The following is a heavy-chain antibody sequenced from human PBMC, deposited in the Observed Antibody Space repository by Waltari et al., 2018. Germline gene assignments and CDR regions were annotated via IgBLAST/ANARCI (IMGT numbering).Heavy chain of an antibody. CDR3: AKAMDFGVVMVSVYFDY. D-gene: IGHD3-3*01. CDR1: GFTFSSYW. V-gene: IGHV3-7*01. CDR2: IKQDGSEK. Sequence: EVQLVESGGGLVQPGGSLRLSCAASGFTFSSYWMSWVRQAPGKGLEWVANIKQDGSEKYYVDSVKGRFTISRDNAKNSLYLQMNSLRAEDTAVYYCAKAMDFGVVMVSVYFDYWGQGTLVTVSS. J-gene: IGHJ4*02.